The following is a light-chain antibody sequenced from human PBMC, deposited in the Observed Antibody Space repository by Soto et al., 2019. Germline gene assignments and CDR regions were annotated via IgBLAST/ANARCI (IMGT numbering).Light chain of an antibody. V-gene: IGKV3-15*01. CDR3: QQYDKWTQLT. CDR1: QSVGTN. Sequence: EIVMTQSPATLSVSPGESATLSCRASQSVGTNLAWYQQKPGQAPGLLISGASTRATGIPARFSGSGSGTEFTLTISSLQSEDFAIYYCQQYDKWTQLTFGGGTKLEIK. CDR2: GAS. J-gene: IGKJ4*01.